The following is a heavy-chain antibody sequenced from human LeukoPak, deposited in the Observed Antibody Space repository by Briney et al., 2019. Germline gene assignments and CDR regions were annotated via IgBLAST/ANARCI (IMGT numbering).Heavy chain of an antibody. J-gene: IGHJ6*03. CDR1: GYTFTIYG. CDR3: ARSASGTGYSSSWYVPRPTYYYYYMDV. V-gene: IGHV1-18*01. Sequence: GASVKVSCTASGYTFTIYGISWVRQAPGQGREGMGWISAYNGNTNYAQKLQDRVTMTTDTSKSTAYMELRSLRSDDTAVYYCARSASGTGYSSSWYVPRPTYYYYYMDVWGKGTTVTISS. CDR2: ISAYNGNT. D-gene: IGHD6-13*01.